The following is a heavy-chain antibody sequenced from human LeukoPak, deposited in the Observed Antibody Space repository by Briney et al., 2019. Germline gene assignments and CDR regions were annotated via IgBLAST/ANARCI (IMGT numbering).Heavy chain of an antibody. CDR3: ARAGTMDPTNSYYYYMDV. D-gene: IGHD1-7*01. Sequence: PGGSLRLSCAASGFTFSDYYMSWIRQAPGKGLEWVSYISSSGSTIYYADSVKGRFTISRDNAKNSPYLQMNSLRAEDTAVYYCARAGTMDPTNSYYYYMDVWGKGTTVTVSS. J-gene: IGHJ6*03. V-gene: IGHV3-11*04. CDR2: ISSSGSTI. CDR1: GFTFSDYY.